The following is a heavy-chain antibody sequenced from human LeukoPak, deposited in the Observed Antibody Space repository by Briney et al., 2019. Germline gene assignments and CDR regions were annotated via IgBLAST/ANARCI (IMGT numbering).Heavy chain of an antibody. D-gene: IGHD1-26*01. Sequence: ASVKVSCKASGYTFTSYYMHWVRQAPGQGLEWMGIINPSGGSTSYAQKFQGRVTITADESTSTAYMELSSLRSEDTAVYYCARGMVGLGATAHFDYWGQGTLVTVSS. CDR1: GYTFTSYY. J-gene: IGHJ4*02. CDR3: ARGMVGLGATAHFDY. CDR2: INPSGGST. V-gene: IGHV1-46*01.